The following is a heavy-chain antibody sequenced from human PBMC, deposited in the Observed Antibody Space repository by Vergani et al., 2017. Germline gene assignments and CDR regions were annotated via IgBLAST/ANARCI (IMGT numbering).Heavy chain of an antibody. D-gene: IGHD3-22*01. J-gene: IGHJ4*02. CDR2: IYYSGST. CDR3: ARRRFYYDSSGVNDFDY. CDR1: GGSISSSSYY. V-gene: IGHV4-39*01. Sequence: QLQLQESGPGLVKPSETLSLTCTVSGGSISSSSYYWGWIRQPPGKGLEWIGSIYYSGSTYYNPSLKSRVTISVDTSKNQFSLKLSSVTAADTAVYYCARRRFYYDSSGVNDFDYWGQGTLVTVSS.